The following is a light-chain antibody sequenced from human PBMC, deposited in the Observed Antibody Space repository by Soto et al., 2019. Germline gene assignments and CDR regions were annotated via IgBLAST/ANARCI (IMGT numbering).Light chain of an antibody. J-gene: IGKJ5*01. V-gene: IGKV1-5*03. CDR1: QSISXW. Sequence: DIQMTQSPSTLSASVGDRXTXXXXASQSISXWLAWYQQKPGKAPKSLIYKASSLESGVPSRFSGSGSGTEFTLTISSLQPDDFATYYCQQYNSYPITFGQGTRLEIK. CDR3: QQYNSYPIT. CDR2: KAS.